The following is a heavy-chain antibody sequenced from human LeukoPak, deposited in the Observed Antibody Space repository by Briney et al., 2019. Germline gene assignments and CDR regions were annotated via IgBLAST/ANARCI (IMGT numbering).Heavy chain of an antibody. Sequence: SETLSLTCAVYGGSFSDYYWSWIRQPPGKGLEWIGEINHSGSTNYNPSLKSRVTISVDTSKNQFSLKLSSVTAADTAVYYCARGRDGDYAFGYWGQGTLVTVSS. CDR2: INHSGST. CDR1: GGSFSDYY. D-gene: IGHD4-17*01. CDR3: ARGRDGDYAFGY. V-gene: IGHV4-34*01. J-gene: IGHJ4*02.